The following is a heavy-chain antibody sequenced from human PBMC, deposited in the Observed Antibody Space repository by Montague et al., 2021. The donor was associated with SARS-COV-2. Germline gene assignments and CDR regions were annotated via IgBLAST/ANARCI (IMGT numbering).Heavy chain of an antibody. Sequence: SETLSLTCTFTGGFLSDNSHWRWMRPSAGKGLARTGLNGYSDFSPSLWGRVTISVDPYRNQFSLKLTSVTAADTAVYYCAAYSVGLGGRGYWGQGTLVTVSS. CDR3: AAYSVGLGGRGY. J-gene: IGHJ4*02. CDR1: GGFLSDNSH. D-gene: IGHD3-16*01. CDR2: NGYS. V-gene: IGHV4-4*07.